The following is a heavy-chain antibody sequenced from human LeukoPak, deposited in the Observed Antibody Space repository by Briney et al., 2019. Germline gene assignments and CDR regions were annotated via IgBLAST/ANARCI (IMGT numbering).Heavy chain of an antibody. CDR3: AREGVYGSGSYYASRPHFDY. D-gene: IGHD3-10*01. V-gene: IGHV4-61*02. J-gene: IGHJ4*02. CDR2: IYTSGST. Sequence: SETLSLTCTVSGGSISSGSYYWSWIRQPAGKGLEWIGRIYTSGSTNYNPSLKSRVTISVDTSKNQFSLKLSSVTAADTAVYYCAREGVYGSGSYYASRPHFDYWGQGTLVTVSS. CDR1: GGSISSGSYY.